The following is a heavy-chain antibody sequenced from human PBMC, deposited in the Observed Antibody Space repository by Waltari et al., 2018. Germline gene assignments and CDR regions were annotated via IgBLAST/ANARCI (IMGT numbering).Heavy chain of an antibody. V-gene: IGHV4-38-2*01. CDR2: IYHSGST. J-gene: IGHJ4*02. CDR3: ARQGGAFDY. Sequence: QVQLQESGPGLVKPSETLSLTCAVSGYSISSGYYWGWIRQPPGKGLEWIGSIYHSGSTYYNPSLKSRVTISVETSKNQFSLKLSSVTAADTAVYYCARQGGAFDYWGQGTLVTVSS. CDR1: GYSISSGYY.